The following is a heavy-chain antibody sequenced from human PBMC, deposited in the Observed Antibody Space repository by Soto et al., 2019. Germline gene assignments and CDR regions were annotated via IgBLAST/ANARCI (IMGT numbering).Heavy chain of an antibody. Sequence: SETLSLTCAVYGGSFSGYYWSWIRQPPGKGLEWIGEINHSGSTNYNPSLKSRVTISVDTSKNQFSLKLSSVTAADTAVYYCARGDCSSTSCYGHYYYYYYMDVWGKGTTVTVSS. CDR1: GGSFSGYY. J-gene: IGHJ6*03. D-gene: IGHD2-2*01. CDR3: ARGDCSSTSCYGHYYYYYYMDV. V-gene: IGHV4-34*01. CDR2: INHSGST.